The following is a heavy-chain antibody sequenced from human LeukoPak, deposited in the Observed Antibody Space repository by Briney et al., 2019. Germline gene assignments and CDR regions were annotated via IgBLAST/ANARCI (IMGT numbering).Heavy chain of an antibody. CDR3: ARVEAVATIPFDY. Sequence: ASVKVSCKASGYTFTGYYMHWVRQAPGQGLEWMGWINPNSGGTNYAQKFQGRVTMTRDTSISTAYMELSRLRSDDTAVYYCARVEAVATIPFDYWGQGTLVTVSS. V-gene: IGHV1-2*02. D-gene: IGHD5-12*01. CDR1: GYTFTGYY. CDR2: INPNSGGT. J-gene: IGHJ4*02.